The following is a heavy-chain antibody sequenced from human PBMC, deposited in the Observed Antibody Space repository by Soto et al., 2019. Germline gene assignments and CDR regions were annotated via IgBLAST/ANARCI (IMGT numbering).Heavy chain of an antibody. CDR1: GYTFTHFY. Sequence: QVQLVQSGAEVKKPGDSVKVSCSASGYTFTHFYITWVRQAPGQGREWMGAISPHNFNTNFAQKFQGRVTLTTDTYTSTAYMELRSLRSDDTAVYYCARDEGGYDILTGYYKAHHFDYWGQGVLVTVSS. CDR2: ISPHNFNT. J-gene: IGHJ4*02. D-gene: IGHD3-9*01. CDR3: ARDEGGYDILTGYYKAHHFDY. V-gene: IGHV1-18*01.